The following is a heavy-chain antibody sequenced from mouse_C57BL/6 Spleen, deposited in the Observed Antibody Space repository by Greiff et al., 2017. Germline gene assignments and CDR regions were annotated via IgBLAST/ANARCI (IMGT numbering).Heavy chain of an antibody. V-gene: IGHV5-6*01. J-gene: IGHJ3*01. CDR3: ARHRDYDESAWFAY. CDR2: ISSGGSYT. Sequence: EVQGVESGGDLVKPGGSLKLSCAASGFTFSSYGMSWVRQTPDKRLEWVATISSGGSYTYYPDSVKGRFTIARDNAKNTLYLQMSSLKSEDAAMYYCARHRDYDESAWFAYWGQWTLVTVSA. CDR1: GFTFSSYG. D-gene: IGHD2-4*01.